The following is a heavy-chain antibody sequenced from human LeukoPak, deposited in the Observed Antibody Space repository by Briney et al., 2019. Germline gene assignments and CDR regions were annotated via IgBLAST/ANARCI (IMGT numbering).Heavy chain of an antibody. Sequence: PSETLSLTCTVSGGSISSYYWSWIRQPPGKGLGWFGYIYYSGSTNYNPSLKSRVTISVDTSKNQFSLKLSSVTAADTAVYYCARHVASGWYEVAFDIWGQGTMVTVSS. CDR3: ARHVASGWYEVAFDI. V-gene: IGHV4-59*08. CDR1: GGSISSYY. D-gene: IGHD6-19*01. J-gene: IGHJ3*02. CDR2: IYYSGST.